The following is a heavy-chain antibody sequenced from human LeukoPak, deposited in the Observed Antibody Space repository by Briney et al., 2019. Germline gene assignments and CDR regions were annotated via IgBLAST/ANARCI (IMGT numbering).Heavy chain of an antibody. D-gene: IGHD5-18*01. CDR2: ISSSSSYI. V-gene: IGHV3-21*01. CDR1: GFTFSSYS. Sequence: GGSLRLSCAASGFTFSSYSMNWVRQAPGKGLEWVSSISSSSSYIYYADSVKGRFTISRDNSKNTLYLQMNSLRAEDTAVYYCAKAQNTAMAIYYFDYWGQGTLVTVSS. CDR3: AKAQNTAMAIYYFDY. J-gene: IGHJ4*02.